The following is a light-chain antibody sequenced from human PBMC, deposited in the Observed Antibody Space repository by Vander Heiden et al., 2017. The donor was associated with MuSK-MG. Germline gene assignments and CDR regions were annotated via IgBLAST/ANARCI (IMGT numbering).Light chain of an antibody. CDR1: QSVLYSSNNKDY. Sequence: DILMTQSPDSLAVSFGERASINCKSSQSVLYSSNNKDYLAWYQQRPGQAPKLLIYWASTRESGVPDRFSGSGSGTDFTLTISSLQAEDVAVYYCQQYDDTLGTSGQGTKVEI. CDR3: QQYDDTLGT. J-gene: IGKJ1*01. CDR2: WAS. V-gene: IGKV4-1*01.